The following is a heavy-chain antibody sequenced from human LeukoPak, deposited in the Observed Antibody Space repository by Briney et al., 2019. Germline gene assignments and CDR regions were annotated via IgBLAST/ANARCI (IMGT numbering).Heavy chain of an antibody. D-gene: IGHD3-22*01. CDR3: ARALSSYYYDSSGYRFDY. CDR2: ISAYNGNT. CDR1: GYTFTSYG. V-gene: IGHV1-18*01. Sequence: ASVKVSCKASGYTFTSYGISWVRQAPGQGLEWMGWISAYNGNTNYAQKLQGRVTMTTDTSTSTAYMELRSLRSDDTAVYYCARALSSYYYDSSGYRFDYRGQGTLVTVSS. J-gene: IGHJ4*02.